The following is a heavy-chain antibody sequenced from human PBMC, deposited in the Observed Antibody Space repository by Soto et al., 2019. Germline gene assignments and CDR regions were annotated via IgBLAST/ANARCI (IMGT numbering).Heavy chain of an antibody. J-gene: IGHJ4*02. Sequence: SETLSLTCTVSGGSISSYYWSWIRQPPGKGLEWIGYFYYSGSNNYNPSLKSRVTITVDTSKYQFSLKLSSVTAADTAVYYCARLGSGYSYGPPHYFDYWGQGTLVTVSS. CDR1: GGSISSYY. V-gene: IGHV4-59*08. CDR3: ARLGSGYSYGPPHYFDY. CDR2: FYYSGSN. D-gene: IGHD5-18*01.